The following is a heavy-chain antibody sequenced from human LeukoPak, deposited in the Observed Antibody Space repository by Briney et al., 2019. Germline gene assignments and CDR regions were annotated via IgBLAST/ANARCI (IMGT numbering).Heavy chain of an antibody. J-gene: IGHJ4*02. D-gene: IGHD3-22*01. CDR1: GFTFSSYA. Sequence: LRLSCAASGFTFSSYAMSWVRQPPGKGLEWIGEINHSGSTNYNPSLKSRVTISVDTSKNQFSLKLSSVTAADTAVYYCARGRGRSYYYDSSGLYFDYWGQGTLVTVSS. V-gene: IGHV4-34*01. CDR3: ARGRGRSYYYDSSGLYFDY. CDR2: INHSGST.